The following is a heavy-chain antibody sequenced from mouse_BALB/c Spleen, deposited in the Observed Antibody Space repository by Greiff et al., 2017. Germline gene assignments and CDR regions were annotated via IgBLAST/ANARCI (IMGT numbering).Heavy chain of an antibody. Sequence: EVQLVESGGGLVKPGGSLKLSCAASGFTFSDYYMYWVRQTPEKRLEWVATISDGGSYTYYPDSVKGRFTISRDNAKNNLYLQMSSLKSEDTAMYYCARGGRPPWFAYWGQGTLVTVSA. CDR2: ISDGGSYT. D-gene: IGHD1-1*01. J-gene: IGHJ3*01. CDR3: ARGGRPPWFAY. CDR1: GFTFSDYY. V-gene: IGHV5-4*02.